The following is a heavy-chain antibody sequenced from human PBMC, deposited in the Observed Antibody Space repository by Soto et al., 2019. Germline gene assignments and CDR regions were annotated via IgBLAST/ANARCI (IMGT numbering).Heavy chain of an antibody. J-gene: IGHJ6*02. D-gene: IGHD6-19*01. V-gene: IGHV4-4*02. CDR2: IYHSGNT. Sequence: QVKLQESGPGLVKPSGTLSLTCAVSGDSVTRSNWWSWVRQSPGKGLEWIGEIYHSGNTKYNPSRNSRITMSVDKSKNQFSLKMTSVTAADTAVYYCATSGWNEDFYYYYGMDVWGQGTTVTVSS. CDR3: ATSGWNEDFYYYYGMDV. CDR1: GDSVTRSNW.